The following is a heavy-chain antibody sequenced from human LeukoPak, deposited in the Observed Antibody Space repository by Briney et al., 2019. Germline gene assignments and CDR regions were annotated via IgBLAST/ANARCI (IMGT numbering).Heavy chain of an antibody. D-gene: IGHD3-16*01. Sequence: PGGSLRLSCEASGFTFSSYWMAWVRQAPGKGLEWVANINPAGSDTYYVDSVKGRFTISRDNSKNTLYLQMNSLRAEDTAVYYCAKLMTRKRRVDYWGQGTLVTVSS. J-gene: IGHJ4*02. CDR3: AKLMTRKRRVDY. CDR2: INPAGSDT. CDR1: GFTFSSYW. V-gene: IGHV3-7*03.